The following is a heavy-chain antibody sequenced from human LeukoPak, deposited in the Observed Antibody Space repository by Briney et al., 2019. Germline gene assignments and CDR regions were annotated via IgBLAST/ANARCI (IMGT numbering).Heavy chain of an antibody. CDR1: GFTFSSYA. Sequence: GGSLRLSCAASGFTFSSYAMNWVRQAPGEGLEWVSSISSSSSYIYYADSVKGRFTISRDNAKNSLYLQMNSLRAEDTAVYYCARDSTDYDFWSGPGNMDVWGQGTTVTVSS. CDR3: ARDSTDYDFWSGPGNMDV. CDR2: ISSSSSYI. J-gene: IGHJ6*02. D-gene: IGHD3-3*01. V-gene: IGHV3-21*01.